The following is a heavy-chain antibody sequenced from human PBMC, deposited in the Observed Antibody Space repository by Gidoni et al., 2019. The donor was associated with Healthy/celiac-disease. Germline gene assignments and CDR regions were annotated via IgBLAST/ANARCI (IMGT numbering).Heavy chain of an antibody. CDR1: GFTFSSYP. Sequence: EVQLLESGGGLVQPGGSLRLSCAASGFTFSSYPMTWVRQAPGKGLEWVSAISGSGGSTYYADSVKGRFTISRDNSKNTLYLQMNSLRAEDTAVYYCAKDIDTYYYDSSGYYPPDYWGQGTLVTVSS. J-gene: IGHJ4*02. CDR3: AKDIDTYYYDSSGYYPPDY. CDR2: ISGSGGST. D-gene: IGHD3-22*01. V-gene: IGHV3-23*01.